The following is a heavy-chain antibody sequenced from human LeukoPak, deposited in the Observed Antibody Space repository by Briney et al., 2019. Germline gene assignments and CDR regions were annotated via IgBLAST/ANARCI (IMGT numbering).Heavy chain of an antibody. CDR2: IWYDGSNK. J-gene: IGHJ3*02. Sequence: PGGSLRLSCAASGFTFSSYVMHWVRQAPGKGLEWVAVIWYDGSNKYYADSVKGRFTISRDNSKNTLYLQMNSLRAEDTAVYYCARDGIAVAGIPGTFDIWGQGTMVTVSS. V-gene: IGHV3-33*01. CDR1: GFTFSSYV. CDR3: ARDGIAVAGIPGTFDI. D-gene: IGHD6-19*01.